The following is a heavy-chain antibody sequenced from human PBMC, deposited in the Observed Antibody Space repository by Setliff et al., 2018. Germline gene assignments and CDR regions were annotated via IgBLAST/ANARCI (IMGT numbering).Heavy chain of an antibody. V-gene: IGHV4-4*07. J-gene: IGHJ6*03. CDR1: GGSISSYY. CDR2: IYIGGSA. CDR3: AREQWLDPPGYYYMDV. D-gene: IGHD6-19*01. Sequence: PSETLSLTCTVSGGSISSYYWSWIRQPAGKGLEWIGHIYIGGSANYNPSLKSRVTMSIDTAKNQFSLTLNSVTAADMAVYYCAREQWLDPPGYYYMDVWAKVTTVTVSS.